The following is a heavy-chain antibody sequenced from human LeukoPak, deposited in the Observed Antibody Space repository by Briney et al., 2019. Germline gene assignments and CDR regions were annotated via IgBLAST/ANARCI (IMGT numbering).Heavy chain of an antibody. CDR2: ISAYNGNT. CDR1: GGTFSSYA. CDR3: ARDFNFYDSKFDP. Sequence: ASVKVSCKASGGTFSSYAISWVRQAPGQGLEWMGWISAYNGNTNYAQKLQGRVTMTTDTSTSTAYMELRSLRSDDTAVYYCARDFNFYDSKFDPWGQGTLVTVSS. D-gene: IGHD3-22*01. J-gene: IGHJ5*02. V-gene: IGHV1-18*01.